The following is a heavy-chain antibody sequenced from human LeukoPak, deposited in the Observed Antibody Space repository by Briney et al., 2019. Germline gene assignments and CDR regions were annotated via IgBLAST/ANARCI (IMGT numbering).Heavy chain of an antibody. V-gene: IGHV1-24*01. J-gene: IGHJ4*02. CDR2: FDPEDGET. Sequence: ASVKVSCKVSGYTLTELSMHWVRQAPGKGREWMGGFDPEDGETIYAQKFQGRVTMTEDTSTDTAYMELSSLISEDTAVYYCATVGYSGSYFDYWGQGTLVTVSS. CDR3: ATVGYSGSYFDY. CDR1: GYTLTELS. D-gene: IGHD1-26*01.